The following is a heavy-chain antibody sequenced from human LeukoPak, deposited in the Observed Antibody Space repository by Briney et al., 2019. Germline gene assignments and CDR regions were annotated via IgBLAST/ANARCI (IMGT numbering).Heavy chain of an antibody. CDR2: ISAYNGNT. CDR1: GYTFTSYG. CDR3: ARAFSLFVPMVYYYYYYYMDV. J-gene: IGHJ6*03. D-gene: IGHD3-10*01. Sequence: ASVKVSCKASGYTFTSYGISWVRQAPGQGLEWMGWISAYNGNTNYAQKLQGRVTMTTDTSTSTAYMELRSLRSDDTAVYYCARAFSLFVPMVYYYYYYYMDVWGKGTTVTISS. V-gene: IGHV1-18*01.